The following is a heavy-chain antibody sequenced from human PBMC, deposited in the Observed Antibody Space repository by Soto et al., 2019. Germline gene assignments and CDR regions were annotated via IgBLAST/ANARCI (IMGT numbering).Heavy chain of an antibody. V-gene: IGHV4-31*03. CDR1: GGSISSGGYY. D-gene: IGHD3-10*01. Sequence: PSETLSLTCTVSGGSISSGGYYWSWIRQHPGKGLEWIGYIYYSGSTYYNPSLKSRVTISVDTSKNQFSLKLSSVTAADTAVYYCARDRKRYGSGSYEYWFDPWGQGTLVTVSS. J-gene: IGHJ5*02. CDR3: ARDRKRYGSGSYEYWFDP. CDR2: IYYSGST.